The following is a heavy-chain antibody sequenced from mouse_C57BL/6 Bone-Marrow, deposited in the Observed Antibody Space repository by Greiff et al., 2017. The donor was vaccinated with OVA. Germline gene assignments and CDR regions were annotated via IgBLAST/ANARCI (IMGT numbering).Heavy chain of an antibody. CDR3: ARKGYYGYDRAWFAD. D-gene: IGHD2-2*01. V-gene: IGHV1-61*01. CDR1: GYTFTSYW. CDR2: IYPSDSET. J-gene: IGHJ3*01. Sequence: VQLQQPGAELVRPGSSVKLSCKASGYTFTSYWMDWVKQRPGQGLEWIGNIYPSDSETHYNQKFKDKATLTVDKSSSTAYMQLSSLTSEDSAVYYGARKGYYGYDRAWFADWGQGTLVTVSA.